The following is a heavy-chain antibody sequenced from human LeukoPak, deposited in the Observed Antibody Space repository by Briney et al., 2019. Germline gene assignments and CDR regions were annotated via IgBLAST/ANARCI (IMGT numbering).Heavy chain of an antibody. V-gene: IGHV1-69*13. J-gene: IGHJ6*02. D-gene: IGHD2-15*01. CDR2: IIPIFGTA. CDR1: GGTFSSYA. CDR3: ARETGTPSRLVVAATQGSYYYYYGMDV. Sequence: SVKVSCKASGGTFSSYAISWVRQAPGQGLEWMGGIIPIFGTANYAQKFQGRVTITADESTSTAYMELSSLKSEDTAVYYCARETGTPSRLVVAATQGSYYYYYGMDVWGQGTTVTVSS.